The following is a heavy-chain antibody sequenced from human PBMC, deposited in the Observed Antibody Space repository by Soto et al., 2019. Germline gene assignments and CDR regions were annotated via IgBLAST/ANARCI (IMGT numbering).Heavy chain of an antibody. D-gene: IGHD2-8*01. CDR2: VKHRPKDFGT. Sequence: EIQLVESGGGSVQPGGSLRLSCVASGFTFSDYYMDWVRQAPGKGLERVARVKHRPKDFGTEYAASVTGRFIISRDDSQKSLFLQMKSLTAEETAIYYCVRNAMEWLVPWGQGTVVSASS. CDR1: GFTFSDYY. V-gene: IGHV3-72*01. CDR3: VRNAMEWLVP. J-gene: IGHJ5*02.